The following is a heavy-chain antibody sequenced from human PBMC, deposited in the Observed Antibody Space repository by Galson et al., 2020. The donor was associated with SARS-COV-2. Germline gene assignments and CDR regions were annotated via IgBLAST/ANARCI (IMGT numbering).Heavy chain of an antibody. CDR3: ARLELGLLGFGELSAMGFPDV. Sequence: KIGESLKISCAASGFTFSDYYMSWIRQAPGKGLEWVSYISSSGSTIYYADSVKGRFTISRDNAKNSLYLQMNSLRAEDTAVYYCARLELGLLGFGELSAMGFPDVWGQGTTVTGAS. D-gene: IGHD3-10*01. CDR2: ISSSGSTI. CDR1: GFTFSDYY. V-gene: IGHV3-11*01. J-gene: IGHJ6*02.